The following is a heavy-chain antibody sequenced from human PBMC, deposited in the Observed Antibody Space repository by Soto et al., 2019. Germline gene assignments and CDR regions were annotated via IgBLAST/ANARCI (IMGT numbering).Heavy chain of an antibody. J-gene: IGHJ4*02. CDR2: ISGSGDST. CDR1: GFTFSSYA. V-gene: IGHV3-23*01. D-gene: IGHD6-19*01. Sequence: EVQLLESGGGLVQPGGSLRLSCAASGFTFSSYAMRWVRQAPVKGLEWDSAISGSGDSTYYADSVKGRFTISRDNSKNTLYLQMNSLRDEDTAVYYCARRGSGSYYDYWGQGTLVTVSS. CDR3: ARRGSGSYYDY.